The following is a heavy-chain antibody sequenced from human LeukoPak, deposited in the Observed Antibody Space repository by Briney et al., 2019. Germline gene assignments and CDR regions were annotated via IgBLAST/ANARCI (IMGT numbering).Heavy chain of an antibody. Sequence: PSGTLSLTCTVSGGSISSYYWSWIRQPPGKGLEWIGYIYYSGSTNYNPSLKGRVAISVDTSKNQFSLKLTSVTAADTAVYYCARGVNSGYFDYCGQGTLVTVSS. CDR3: ARGVNSGYFDY. CDR2: IYYSGST. D-gene: IGHD1-26*01. V-gene: IGHV4-59*01. J-gene: IGHJ4*02. CDR1: GGSISSYY.